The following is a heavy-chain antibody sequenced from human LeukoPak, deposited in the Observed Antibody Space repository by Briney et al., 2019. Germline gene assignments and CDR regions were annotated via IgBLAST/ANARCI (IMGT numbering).Heavy chain of an antibody. CDR1: GFTFSSYT. D-gene: IGHD2-15*01. V-gene: IGHV3-21*01. CDR2: ISSSSNYI. CDR3: ARDAVVVSASPSYWYFDL. Sequence: GGSLRLSCAASGFTFSSYTINWVSQAPGKGLEWVSSISSSSNYIYYSDSVKGRFTISRDNAKNSLYLQMNSLRAEDTAVYYCARDAVVVSASPSYWYFDLWGRGTLVTVSS. J-gene: IGHJ2*01.